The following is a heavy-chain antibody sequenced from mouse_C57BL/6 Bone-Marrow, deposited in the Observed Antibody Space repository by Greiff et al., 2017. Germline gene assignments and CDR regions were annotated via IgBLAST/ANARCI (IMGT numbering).Heavy chain of an antibody. V-gene: IGHV3-6*01. CDR3: AIYAGRSDFCWYFDV. CDR1: GYSITSGYY. J-gene: IGHJ1*03. Sequence: ESGPGLVKPSQSLSLTCSVTGYSITSGYYWNWIRRFPGNNLEWMGYISYDGSNNYNPSLKNRISITRDTSKNQFFLKLNSVTTEDTATYYGAIYAGRSDFCWYFDVWGTGTTVTVSS. D-gene: IGHD1-1*01. CDR2: ISYDGSN.